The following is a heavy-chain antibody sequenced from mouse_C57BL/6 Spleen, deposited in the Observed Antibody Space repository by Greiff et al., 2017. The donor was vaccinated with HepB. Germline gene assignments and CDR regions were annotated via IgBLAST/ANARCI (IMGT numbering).Heavy chain of an antibody. CDR1: GYSFTDYN. Sequence: EVKLVESGPELVKPGASVKISCKASGYSFTDYNMNWVKQSNGKSLEWIGVINPNYGTTSYNQKFKGKATLTVDQSSSTAYMQLNSLTSEDSAVYYCARSTMITEAWFAYWGQGTLVTVSA. D-gene: IGHD2-4*01. J-gene: IGHJ3*01. V-gene: IGHV1-39*01. CDR2: INPNYGTT. CDR3: ARSTMITEAWFAY.